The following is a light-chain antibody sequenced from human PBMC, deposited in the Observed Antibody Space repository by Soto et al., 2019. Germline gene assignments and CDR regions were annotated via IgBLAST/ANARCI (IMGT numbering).Light chain of an antibody. CDR1: QSVAGSS. Sequence: EIMLTQSPGTLSLSPGDRATLSCRASQSVAGSSLAWYQQKPDQAPRLLIFGASNRATGIPARFSGSGSGTDFPLIINGLEPEDFAVYFCQQYGSSHLTFGGGTKVDIK. J-gene: IGKJ4*01. CDR2: GAS. V-gene: IGKV3-20*01. CDR3: QQYGSSHLT.